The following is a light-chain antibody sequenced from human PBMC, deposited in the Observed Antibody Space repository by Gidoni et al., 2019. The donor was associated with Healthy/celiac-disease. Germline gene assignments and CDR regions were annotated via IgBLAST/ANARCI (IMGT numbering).Light chain of an antibody. CDR3: QQRSNWPPTWT. CDR2: DAS. J-gene: IGKJ1*01. V-gene: IGKV3-11*01. Sequence: IVLTQSPPTLSLSPGERATLSCRASQSVSSYLAWYQQKPGQDPRLLIYDASNRATGIPARFSGSGSGTDFTLTISSLEPEDFAVYYCQQRSNWPPTWTFGQGTKVEIK. CDR1: QSVSSY.